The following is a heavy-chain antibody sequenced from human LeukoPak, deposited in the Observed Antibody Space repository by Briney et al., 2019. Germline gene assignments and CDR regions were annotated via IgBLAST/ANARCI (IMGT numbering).Heavy chain of an antibody. J-gene: IGHJ4*02. CDR1: GVTFSDNY. D-gene: IGHD5-18*01. V-gene: IGHV3-11*04. CDR3: ASEPRLLDH. Sequence: WGSLRLSCAASGVTFSDNYRSWIRQTPGKGLEWVSYISSGGTTTKYADSVERRFTISRDNAKNFLYLQMNSLRAEDTAVYFCASEPRLLDHWGQGTRVSVSS. CDR2: ISSGGTTT.